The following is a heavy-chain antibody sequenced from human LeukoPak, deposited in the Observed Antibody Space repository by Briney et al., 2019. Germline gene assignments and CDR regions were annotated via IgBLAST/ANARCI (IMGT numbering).Heavy chain of an antibody. D-gene: IGHD3-9*01. CDR1: GGSISSSSYY. CDR2: IYYSGST. Sequence: SETLSLTCTVSGGSISSSSYYWGWIRQPPGKGLEWIGSIYYSGSTYYNPSLKSRVTISVDTSKNQFSLKLSSVTAADTAVYYCARGSGGYDILTGYYTDAFDIWGQRTMVTVSS. V-gene: IGHV4-39*07. J-gene: IGHJ3*02. CDR3: ARGSGGYDILTGYYTDAFDI.